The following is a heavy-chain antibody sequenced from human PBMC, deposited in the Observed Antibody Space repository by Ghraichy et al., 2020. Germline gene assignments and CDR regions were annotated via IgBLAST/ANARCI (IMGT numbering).Heavy chain of an antibody. V-gene: IGHV1-8*01. CDR2: MNPNSGNT. J-gene: IGHJ6*02. CDR1: GYTFTSYD. D-gene: IGHD3-22*01. Sequence: ASVKVSCKASGYTFTSYDINWVRQATGQGLEWMGWMNPNSGNTGYAQKFQGRVTMTRNTSISTAYMELSSLRSEDTAVYYCASGPGDDSSGYYSYRTLYYYYYGMDVWGQGTTVTVSS. CDR3: ASGPGDDSSGYYSYRTLYYYYYGMDV.